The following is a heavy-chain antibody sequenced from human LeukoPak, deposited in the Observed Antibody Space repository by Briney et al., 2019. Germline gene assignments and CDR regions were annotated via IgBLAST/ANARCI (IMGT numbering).Heavy chain of an antibody. V-gene: IGHV3-23*01. J-gene: IGHJ5*02. CDR1: GFTFRTFA. Sequence: GGPLRLSCAASGFTFRTFAMSWVHQAPGKGLEWVLAISGSCGSTYYADPVKGRVTTSRDNSKNTLDQQMNSLRADESAVHDCAKEGGNGSGSYMNNWFDPWRQGTLVSVSS. CDR2: ISGSCGST. D-gene: IGHD3-10*01. CDR3: AKEGGNGSGSYMNNWFDP.